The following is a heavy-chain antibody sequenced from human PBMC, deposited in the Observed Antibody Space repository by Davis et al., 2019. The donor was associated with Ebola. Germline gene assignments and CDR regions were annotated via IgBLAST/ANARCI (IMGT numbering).Heavy chain of an antibody. CDR3: AKAPGILSGMDV. Sequence: SLKISCAASGFTFSSYAMSWVRQAPGKGLEWVSGISWNSGSIGYADSVKGRFTISRDNAKNSLYLQMNSLRAEDTALYYCAKAPGILSGMDVWGQGTTVTVSS. D-gene: IGHD3-10*01. V-gene: IGHV3-9*01. CDR1: GFTFSSYA. J-gene: IGHJ6*02. CDR2: ISWNSGSI.